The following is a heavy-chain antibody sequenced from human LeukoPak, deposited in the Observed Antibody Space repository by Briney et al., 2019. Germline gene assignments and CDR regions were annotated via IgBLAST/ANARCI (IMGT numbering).Heavy chain of an antibody. D-gene: IGHD1-26*01. CDR1: GGSFSGYY. V-gene: IGHV4-34*01. CDR3: ARLIVGATDFDY. J-gene: IGHJ4*02. CDR2: INHSGST. Sequence: RASDTLSLTCAVYGGSFSGYYWSWIRQPPGKGLEWIGEINHSGSTSYNPSLKSRVTISVDTSKNQFSLKLSSVTAADTAVYYCARLIVGATDFDYWGQGTLVTVFS.